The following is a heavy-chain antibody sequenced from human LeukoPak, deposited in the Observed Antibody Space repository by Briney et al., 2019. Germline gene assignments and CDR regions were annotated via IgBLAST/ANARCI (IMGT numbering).Heavy chain of an antibody. CDR2: INPSGGST. V-gene: IGHV1-46*01. D-gene: IGHD6-13*01. J-gene: IGHJ3*02. Sequence: ASVKVSCKASGYTFTSYYMHWVRQAPGQGLEWMGIINPSGGSTSYAQKFQGRVTMTRDTSTSTVYMELSSLRSEDTAVYYCARQWGGSVAAAGTEDAFDIWGQGTMVTVSS. CDR3: ARQWGGSVAAAGTEDAFDI. CDR1: GYTFTSYY.